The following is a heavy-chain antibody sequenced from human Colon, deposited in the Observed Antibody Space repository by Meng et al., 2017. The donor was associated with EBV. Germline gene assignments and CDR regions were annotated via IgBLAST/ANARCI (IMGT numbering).Heavy chain of an antibody. D-gene: IGHD6-19*01. V-gene: IGHV7-4-1*01. CDR3: ARGNGWRFDY. CDR2: INTNTGNP. CDR1: GYPFTSYD. J-gene: IGHJ4*02. Sequence: QVKLVKFGLRLKKPGASVKVSCKAAGYPFTSYDMNWVRQAPGQGIEWMGWINTNTGNPTYAQGFTGRFVFSLDTSVSTAYLQIDSLKADDTAVYYCARGNGWRFDYWGQGTLVTVSS.